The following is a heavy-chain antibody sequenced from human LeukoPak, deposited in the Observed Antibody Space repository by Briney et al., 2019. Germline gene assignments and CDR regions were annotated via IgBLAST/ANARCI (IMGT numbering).Heavy chain of an antibody. CDR2: INWNGGST. Sequence: GGSLRLSCAASGFTFDDYGMSWVRQAPGKGLECVSGINWNGGSTVYADSVKGRFTISRDNAKNSLYLQMNSLRAEDTALYYCARDESSPTIYLPDYWGQGTLVTVSS. CDR3: ARDESSPTIYLPDY. D-gene: IGHD2-2*02. J-gene: IGHJ4*02. V-gene: IGHV3-20*04. CDR1: GFTFDDYG.